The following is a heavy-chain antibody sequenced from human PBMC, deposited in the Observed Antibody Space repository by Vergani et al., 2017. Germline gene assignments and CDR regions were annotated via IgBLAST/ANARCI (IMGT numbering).Heavy chain of an antibody. D-gene: IGHD3/OR15-3a*01. V-gene: IGHV4-4*07. CDR2: IYTSGST. J-gene: IGHJ3*02. CDR1: GGSISSYY. Sequence: QVQLQESGPGLVKPSETLSLTCTVSGGSISSYYWSWIRPPAGKGLEWIGRIYTSGSTNYNPSLKSRVTMSVDTSKNQFSLKLSSVNAADTAVYYCARDPFGYDFWSGDYVDAFDIWGQGTMVTVSS. CDR3: ARDPFGYDFWSGDYVDAFDI.